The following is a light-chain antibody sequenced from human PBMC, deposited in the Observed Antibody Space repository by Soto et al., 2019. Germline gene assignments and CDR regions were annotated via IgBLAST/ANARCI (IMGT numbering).Light chain of an antibody. J-gene: IGKJ1*01. V-gene: IGKV1-39*01. CDR1: QSISTY. Sequence: DIQMTQSPSSLSASLGDRVTVTCRASQSISTYLNWFQQRPGKAPKLLIYGAYTLQDGVPSRFSGSGSETESTLTISSLQPEDFATYYCQQSFGAPRTFGQGTRVDIK. CDR3: QQSFGAPRT. CDR2: GAY.